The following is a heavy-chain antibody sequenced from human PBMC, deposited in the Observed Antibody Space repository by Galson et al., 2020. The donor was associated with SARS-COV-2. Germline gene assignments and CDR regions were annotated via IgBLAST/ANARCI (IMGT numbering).Heavy chain of an antibody. J-gene: IGHJ4*02. D-gene: IGHD3-16*01. CDR3: ARGYDYNGHYIDY. CDR1: GGSINSGDNY. CDR2: IHYSGST. V-gene: IGHV4-31*03. Sequence: SQTLSLTSTVSGGSINSGDNYWSWIRQRPGKGLEWLGYIHYSGSTHYNPSLKSRLIISIDTSKNQFSLKVISVTAADTAVYYCARGYDYNGHYIDYWGQGTLVTVSS.